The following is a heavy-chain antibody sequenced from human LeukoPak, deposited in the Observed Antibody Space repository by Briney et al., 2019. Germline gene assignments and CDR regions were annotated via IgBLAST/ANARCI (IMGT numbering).Heavy chain of an antibody. CDR2: ISAYNGNT. V-gene: IGHV1-18*01. CDR3: ARDQAATNTQVRFCLD. Sequence: ASVKVSCKASGYTFTSFGISWVRQAPGQGLEWMGWISAYNGNTNFAQKLQGRVTMATDTSTSTAYMDLRSLRSDDTAVYYCARDQAATNTQVRFCLDWGQGTLVTVSS. J-gene: IGHJ4*02. D-gene: IGHD3-9*01. CDR1: GYTFTSFG.